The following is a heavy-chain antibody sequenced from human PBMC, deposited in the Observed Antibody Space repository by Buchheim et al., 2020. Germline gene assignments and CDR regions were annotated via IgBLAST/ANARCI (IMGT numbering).Heavy chain of an antibody. J-gene: IGHJ6*04. CDR1: GFTFSDYY. CDR3: ATAGYSSSWYRGYYYYGMDV. Sequence: QVQLVESGGGLVKPGGSLRLSCAASGFTFSDYYMSWIRQAPGKGLEWVSYISSSSSYTNYADSVKGRFTISRDNAKNSLYLQMNSLRAEDTAVYYCATAGYSSSWYRGYYYYGMDVWGKGTT. D-gene: IGHD6-13*01. CDR2: ISSSSSYT. V-gene: IGHV3-11*05.